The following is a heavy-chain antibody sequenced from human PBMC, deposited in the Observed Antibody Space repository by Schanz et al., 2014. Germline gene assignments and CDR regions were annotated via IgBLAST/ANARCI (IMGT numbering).Heavy chain of an antibody. Sequence: QVQLQESGPGLVKPSQTLSLTCTVSGASISSRDFYWSWIRQFPGKGLEWIGYISYSGRTYYSPSRKSRLTRSVDTSKNQFSLRLSSVTAADTAIYYCRRGECSSTSCYAFEIWGQGTMVTVSS. D-gene: IGHD2-2*01. CDR1: GASISSRDFY. CDR2: ISYSGRT. J-gene: IGHJ3*02. CDR3: RRGECSSTSCYAFEI. V-gene: IGHV4-31*03.